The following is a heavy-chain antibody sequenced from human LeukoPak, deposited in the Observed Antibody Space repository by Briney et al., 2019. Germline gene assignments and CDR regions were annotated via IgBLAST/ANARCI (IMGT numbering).Heavy chain of an antibody. J-gene: IGHJ4*02. V-gene: IGHV4-4*07. D-gene: IGHD1-1*01. CDR1: GVSISTSY. Sequence: PSETLSLTCTVSGVSISTSYWSWIRQPAGKGLEWIGRVYTSGDTNYNPSLNSRLTLSVDTSKNQFSLTLTSLTAADTAVYYCARGGWNHDYWGQGTPVTVSS. CDR3: ARGGWNHDY. CDR2: VYTSGDT.